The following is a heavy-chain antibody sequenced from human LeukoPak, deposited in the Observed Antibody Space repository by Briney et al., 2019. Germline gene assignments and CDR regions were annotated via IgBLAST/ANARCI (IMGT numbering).Heavy chain of an antibody. D-gene: IGHD1-26*01. CDR1: GFTLSSYG. V-gene: IGHV3-30*18. CDR2: LSYDGNDK. J-gene: IGHJ4*02. CDR3: AKDRDLGAASYYFDY. Sequence: GGSLILSCGASGFTLSSYGMHWVRQAPGKGLEWVAVLSYDGNDKYYADSVKGRFTISRDKSKNTLYLQMNSLRAEDTAVYYCAKDRDLGAASYYFDYWGQGTLVTVSS.